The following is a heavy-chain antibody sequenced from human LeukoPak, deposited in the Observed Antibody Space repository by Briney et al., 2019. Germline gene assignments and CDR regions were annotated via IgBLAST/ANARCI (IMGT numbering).Heavy chain of an antibody. V-gene: IGHV4-34*01. CDR1: GGSFSGYY. CDR3: AKSNGYGLIDI. D-gene: IGHD3-10*01. CDR2: INHSGST. Sequence: PSETLSLACAVYGGSFSGYYWSWIRQPPGKGLEWIGEINHSGSTNYNPSLKSRVTISVDTSKNQFSLKLSSVTAADTAVYYCAKSNGYGLIDIWGQGTMVTVSS. J-gene: IGHJ3*02.